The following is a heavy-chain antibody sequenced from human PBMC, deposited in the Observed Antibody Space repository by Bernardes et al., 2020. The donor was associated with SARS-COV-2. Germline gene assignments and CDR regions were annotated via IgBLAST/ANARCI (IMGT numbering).Heavy chain of an antibody. CDR1: GYMFKMYG. Sequence: ASVKVSCKASGYMFKMYGITWVRQAPGQGLEWVGWISAYNGKTNYAQKLQGRVSLTTDTSTRTAYMELRGLNSDDTAIYYCARSPPGVGRISILGVTIGPDSYFYMDVWGQGTSVTVSS. D-gene: IGHD3-3*01. V-gene: IGHV1-18*04. CDR3: ARSPPGVGRISILGVTIGPDSYFYMDV. J-gene: IGHJ6*02. CDR2: ISAYNGKT.